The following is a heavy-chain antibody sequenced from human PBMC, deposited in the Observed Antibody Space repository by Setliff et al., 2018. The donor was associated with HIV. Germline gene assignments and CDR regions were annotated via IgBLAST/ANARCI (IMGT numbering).Heavy chain of an antibody. CDR2: ISSGGEIM. V-gene: IGHV3-23*01. J-gene: IGHJ4*02. Sequence: GGSLRLSCAASGFIFSSYAMHWVRQAPGKGLEWVSAISSGGEIMFYADSVKGRFTISRDNSKNTLYLQMISLRADDTAVYYCARHSPSDYWGQGTLVTVSS. CDR1: GFIFSSYA. CDR3: ARHSPSDY.